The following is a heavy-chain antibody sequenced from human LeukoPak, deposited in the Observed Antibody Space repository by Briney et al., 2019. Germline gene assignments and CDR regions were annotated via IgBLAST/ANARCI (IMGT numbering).Heavy chain of an antibody. D-gene: IGHD3-22*01. Sequence: PGGSLRLSCAASGFTFDDYTMHWVRQAPGKGLEWVSLISWHGGSTYYADSVKGRFTISRDNSKNSLYLQMNSLRTEDTALYYCAKDLKDYYDSSGYYMAFDYWGQGTLVTVSS. J-gene: IGHJ4*02. V-gene: IGHV3-43*01. CDR1: GFTFDDYT. CDR3: AKDLKDYYDSSGYYMAFDY. CDR2: ISWHGGST.